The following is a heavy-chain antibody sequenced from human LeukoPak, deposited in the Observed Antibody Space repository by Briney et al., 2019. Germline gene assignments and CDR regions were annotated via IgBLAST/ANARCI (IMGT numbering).Heavy chain of an antibody. CDR2: ISYDGSNK. CDR1: GFTLSSYG. J-gene: IGHJ4*02. V-gene: IGHV3-30*18. CDR3: AKDWYYYGSGSYYNPDY. Sequence: PGGSLRLSCAASGFTLSSYGMHWVRQAPGKGLEWVAVISYDGSNKYYADSVKGRFTISRDNSKNTLYLQMNSLRAEDTAVYYCAKDWYYYGSGSYYNPDYWGQGTLVTVSS. D-gene: IGHD3-10*01.